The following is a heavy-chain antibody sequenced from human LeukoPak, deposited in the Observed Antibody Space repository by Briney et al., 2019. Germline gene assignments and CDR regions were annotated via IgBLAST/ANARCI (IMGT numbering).Heavy chain of an antibody. J-gene: IGHJ4*02. CDR2: INPSGGST. CDR1: GYTFTSYH. Sequence: ASVKVSCKASGYTFTSYHMHWVRQAPGQGLEIMGIINPSGGSTTYAQKFQGRVTMTRDTSTSTVYMELSSLRSEDTAVYYCAKLAAAGTAHYYFDYWGQETLVTVSS. D-gene: IGHD6-13*01. V-gene: IGHV1-46*01. CDR3: AKLAAAGTAHYYFDY.